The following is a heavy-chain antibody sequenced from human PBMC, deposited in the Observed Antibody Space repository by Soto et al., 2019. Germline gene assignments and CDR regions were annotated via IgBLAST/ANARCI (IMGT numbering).Heavy chain of an antibody. J-gene: IGHJ4*02. CDR2: IYYSGST. CDR3: ARHIREVAGTFDY. Sequence: QVQLQESGPGLVKPSETLSLTCTVSGGSISSYYWSWIRQPPGQGLEWIGYIYYSGSTNYNPSLKSRVTISVDTSKNQFSLKLSSVTAADTAVYYCARHIREVAGTFDYWGQGTLVTVSS. D-gene: IGHD6-19*01. V-gene: IGHV4-59*08. CDR1: GGSISSYY.